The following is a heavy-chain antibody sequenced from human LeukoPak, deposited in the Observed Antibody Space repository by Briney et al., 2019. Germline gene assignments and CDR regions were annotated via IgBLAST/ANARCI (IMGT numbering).Heavy chain of an antibody. CDR2: IKPDGSDK. V-gene: IGHV3-7*01. CDR1: GFTFSTYW. CDR3: AKGGDH. J-gene: IGHJ4*02. D-gene: IGHD3-16*01. Sequence: TGGFLRLSCAASGFTFSTYWMNWVRQAPGKGLEWVANIKPDGSDKYYVDSVKGRFTVSRDNAKNSLYLQMNSLRAEDTAVYYCAKGGDHWGQGTLVTVSS.